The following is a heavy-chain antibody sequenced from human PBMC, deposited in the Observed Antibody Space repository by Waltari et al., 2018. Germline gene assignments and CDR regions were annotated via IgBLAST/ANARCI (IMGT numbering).Heavy chain of an antibody. CDR2: ISSSSSTI. CDR3: ASWGIAVAGPGDY. V-gene: IGHV3-48*01. Sequence: EVQLVESGGGLVQPGGSLRLSCAASGLTFSSYSMNWVRKAPGKGLEWVSYISSSSSTIYYADSVKGRFTISRDNAKNSLYLQMNSLRAEDTAVYYCASWGIAVAGPGDYWGQGTLVTVSS. D-gene: IGHD6-19*01. CDR1: GLTFSSYS. J-gene: IGHJ4*02.